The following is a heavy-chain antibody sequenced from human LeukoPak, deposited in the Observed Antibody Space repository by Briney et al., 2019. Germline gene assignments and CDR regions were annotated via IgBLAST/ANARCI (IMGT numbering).Heavy chain of an antibody. CDR2: IHGSGGST. V-gene: IGHV3-23*01. CDR1: GSTFSSYD. D-gene: IGHD1-26*01. CDR3: AKYAAATDPWAY. J-gene: IGHJ4*02. Sequence: GGSLRLSCAASGSTFSSYDMNWVRQAPGKGLEWVSTIHGSGGSTYYADSVKGRFTISRDNSKNTLYLQMNSLRAEDTAVYYCAKYAAATDPWAYWGQGTLATVSS.